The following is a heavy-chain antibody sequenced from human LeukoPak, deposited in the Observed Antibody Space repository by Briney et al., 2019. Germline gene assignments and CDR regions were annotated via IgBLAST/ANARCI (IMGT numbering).Heavy chain of an antibody. CDR2: ISSNGGST. V-gene: IGHV3-64*01. CDR3: ARAGSSGWYSPFDY. Sequence: PGGSLRLSCAASGFTFSSYAMSWVRQAPGKGLEWVSAISSNGGSTYYANSVKGRFTISRDNSKNTLYLQMGSLRAEDMAVYYCARAGSSGWYSPFDYWGQGTLVTVSS. CDR1: GFTFSSYA. J-gene: IGHJ4*02. D-gene: IGHD6-19*01.